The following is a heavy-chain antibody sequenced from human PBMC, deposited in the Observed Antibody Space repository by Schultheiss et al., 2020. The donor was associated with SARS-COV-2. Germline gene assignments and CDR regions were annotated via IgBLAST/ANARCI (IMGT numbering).Heavy chain of an antibody. D-gene: IGHD6-6*01. V-gene: IGHV6-1*01. Sequence: SQTLSLTCAFSGDSVSSNSAAWNWIRQSPSRGLEWLGRTYYRSKWYNDYAVSVKSRITINPDTSKNQFSLQLNSVTPEDTAVYYCARGRNIESIAARKDGMDVWGQGTTVTVSS. CDR3: ARGRNIESIAARKDGMDV. J-gene: IGHJ6*02. CDR2: TYYRSKWYN. CDR1: GDSVSSNSAA.